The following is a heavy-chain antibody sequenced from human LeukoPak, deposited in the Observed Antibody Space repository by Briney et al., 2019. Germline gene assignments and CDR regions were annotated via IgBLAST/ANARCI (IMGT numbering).Heavy chain of an antibody. Sequence: GGSLRLSCAASGFTFSSYAMSWVRRAPGKGLEWVSAISGSGGSTYYADSVKGRFTISRDNSENTLYLQMNSLRAEDTAVYYCAKWVSSSKKMDVWGKGTTVTVSS. CDR1: GFTFSSYA. J-gene: IGHJ6*04. CDR3: AKWVSSSKKMDV. V-gene: IGHV3-23*01. D-gene: IGHD6-6*01. CDR2: ISGSGGST.